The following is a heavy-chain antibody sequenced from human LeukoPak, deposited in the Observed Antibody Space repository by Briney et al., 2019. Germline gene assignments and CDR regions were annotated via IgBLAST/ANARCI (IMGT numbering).Heavy chain of an antibody. CDR1: GGSISGYY. CDR3: ARHSRETSGYYPLDL. CDR2: VYYSGST. V-gene: IGHV4-59*08. J-gene: IGHJ5*02. Sequence: SETLSLTCTVSGGSISGYYWGWFRQPPGKGLEWIAYVYYSGSTNYNPSLKSRVTIAVDTSKNQFSLKLGSVIAADTAVYYCARHSRETSGYYPLDLWGQGTLVTVSS. D-gene: IGHD3-22*01.